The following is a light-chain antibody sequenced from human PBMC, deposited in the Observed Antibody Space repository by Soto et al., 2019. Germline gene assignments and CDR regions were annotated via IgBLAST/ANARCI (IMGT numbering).Light chain of an antibody. CDR2: DVS. J-gene: IGLJ1*01. CDR1: SSDVGGYNY. CDR3: SSYKSRSTRV. V-gene: IGLV2-14*01. Sequence: ALTQPASVTGSPGQSITISCKGTSSDVGGYNYVSWYQQHPGKAPKLMIYDVSNRPSGVSNRFSGSKSGDTASLTISGLQAENEADYYCSSYKSRSTRVFGTGPKVTVL.